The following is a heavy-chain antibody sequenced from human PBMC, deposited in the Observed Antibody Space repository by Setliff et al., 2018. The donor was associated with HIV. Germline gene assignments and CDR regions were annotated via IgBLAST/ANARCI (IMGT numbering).Heavy chain of an antibody. CDR3: ARSVARDYWYFGH. V-gene: IGHV4-39*07. CDR1: GGSITRSSYY. J-gene: IGHJ2*01. Sequence: SETLSLTCTVSGGSITRSSYYWAWIRQPPGKGLEWIGNIFYSGHTFYNPSLRSRVTISVDTSKNQFSLNLTSVTAADTAVYYCARSVARDYWYFGHWGRGTLVTVSS. D-gene: IGHD6-6*01. CDR2: IFYSGHT.